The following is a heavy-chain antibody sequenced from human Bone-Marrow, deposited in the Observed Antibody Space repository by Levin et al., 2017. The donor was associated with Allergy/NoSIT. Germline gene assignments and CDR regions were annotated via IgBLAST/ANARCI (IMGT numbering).Heavy chain of an antibody. Sequence: LSLTCTVSGGSFSSDRFYWAWIRQSPGKGLEWIGNSYYSGTSYYNPSLKSRVTISVDTSKNQFSLRLGSVTAADTAIYYCARRRVGSPWEFDDWGLGTLVAVSS. CDR2: SYYSGTS. V-gene: IGHV4-39*01. CDR3: ARRRVGSPWEFDD. CDR1: GGSFSSDRFY. J-gene: IGHJ4*02. D-gene: IGHD2-15*01.